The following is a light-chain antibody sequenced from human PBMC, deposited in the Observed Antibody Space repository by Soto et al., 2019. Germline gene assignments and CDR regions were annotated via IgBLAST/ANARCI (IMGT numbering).Light chain of an antibody. V-gene: IGKV3-15*01. CDR3: QLYRTSLFT. J-gene: IGKJ5*01. Sequence: EIVMTQSPATLSVSPGERATLSCRASQSVSSNLAWYQQKPGQAHRXPIYGASTRATGIPARFSGSGYGTDFTLTISRLEPEDGAVDDGQLYRTSLFTFAQGTRLEIK. CDR2: GAS. CDR1: QSVSSN.